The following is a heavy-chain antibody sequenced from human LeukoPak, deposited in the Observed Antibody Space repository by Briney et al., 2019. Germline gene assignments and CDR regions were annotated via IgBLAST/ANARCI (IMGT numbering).Heavy chain of an antibody. J-gene: IGHJ4*02. Sequence: ASVKVSCKASGYTFTSYYMHWVRQAPGQGLEWMGQVSPSGATTYAQKFRGRVIMTRDTSTSTLNMELSDLTSEDTAVYYCARVEWSQLLLRIHTSYYFDSWGQGTLVSVSS. CDR2: VSPSGAT. CDR3: ARVEWSQLLLRIHTSYYFDS. V-gene: IGHV1-46*01. CDR1: GYTFTSYY. D-gene: IGHD2-2*01.